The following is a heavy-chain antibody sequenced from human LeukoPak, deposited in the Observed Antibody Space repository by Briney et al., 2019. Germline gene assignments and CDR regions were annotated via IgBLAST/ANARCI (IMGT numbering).Heavy chain of an antibody. J-gene: IGHJ4*02. CDR1: GFSLSTSGVG. CDR3: AHKGYYYDSSGYYKQYYFDY. V-gene: IGHV2-5*02. D-gene: IGHD3-22*01. CDR2: IYWDDDK. Sequence: SGPTLVKPTQTLTLTCTFSGFSLSTSGVGVGWIRQPPGKALEWLALIYWDDDKRYSPSLKSRLTITKDTSKNQVVLTMTNMDPVDTATYYSAHKGYYYDSSGYYKQYYFDYWGQGTLVTVSS.